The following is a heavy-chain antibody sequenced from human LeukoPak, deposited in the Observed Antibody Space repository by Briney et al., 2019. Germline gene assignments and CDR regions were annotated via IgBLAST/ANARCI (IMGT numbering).Heavy chain of an antibody. CDR3: ARSKYDFWSGYYIGAGYYYYGMDV. CDR2: INPNSGGT. J-gene: IGHJ6*02. V-gene: IGHV1-2*02. Sequence: ASVKVSCKASGYTFTGYYMHWVRQAPGQGLEWMGWINPNSGGTNYAQKLQGRVTMTTDTSTSTAYMELRSLRSDDTAVYYCARSKYDFWSGYYIGAGYYYYGMDVWGQGTTVTVSS. D-gene: IGHD3-3*01. CDR1: GYTFTGYY.